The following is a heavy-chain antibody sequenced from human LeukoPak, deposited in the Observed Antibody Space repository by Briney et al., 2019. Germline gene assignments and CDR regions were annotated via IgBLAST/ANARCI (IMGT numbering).Heavy chain of an antibody. J-gene: IGHJ6*03. Sequence: SVKVSCKASGGTFSSYAISWVRQDPGQGLEWVGGIIPIFGTPNYAQKFQDRVTITADKSTSTAYMELSSLRSEDTAVYYCAKEGCSSTSCYHYYYYMDVWGKGTTVTVSS. D-gene: IGHD2-2*01. CDR3: AKEGCSSTSCYHYYYYMDV. V-gene: IGHV1-69*06. CDR2: IIPIFGTP. CDR1: GGTFSSYA.